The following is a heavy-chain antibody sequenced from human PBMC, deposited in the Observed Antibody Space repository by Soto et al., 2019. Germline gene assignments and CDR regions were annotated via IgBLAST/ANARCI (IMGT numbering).Heavy chain of an antibody. CDR2: INHSGST. CDR1: GVFFSGYY. D-gene: IGHD6-6*01. J-gene: IGHJ4*02. V-gene: IGHV4-34*01. Sequence: SETLSLTCAVDGVFFSGYYWSWIRQPPGKVLEWIGEINHSGSTNYNPSLKSRVTISVDTSKKQFSLKLSSVTAAVMAVYYCARRFAWQLPFDAWGQGTLVTVSS. CDR3: ARRFAWQLPFDA.